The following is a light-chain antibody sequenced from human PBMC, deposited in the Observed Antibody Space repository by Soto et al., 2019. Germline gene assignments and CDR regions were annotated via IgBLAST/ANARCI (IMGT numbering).Light chain of an antibody. CDR2: GAS. J-gene: IGKJ1*01. V-gene: IGKV1-6*01. Sequence: AIQLTQSPSSLSASVGDRVTITCRASQAIRSALGWYQQRPGKVPKLLIYGASTLQRGVPSRFSGSGFGTDFTLTISSLQPEDFATYYCLLDFNYFWAFGQGTKVEVK. CDR3: LLDFNYFWA. CDR1: QAIRSA.